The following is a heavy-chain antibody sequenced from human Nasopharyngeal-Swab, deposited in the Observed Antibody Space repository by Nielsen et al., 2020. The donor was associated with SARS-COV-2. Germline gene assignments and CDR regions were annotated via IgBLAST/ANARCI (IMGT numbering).Heavy chain of an antibody. J-gene: IGHJ4*02. CDR1: GYTFSNYA. CDR3: STWMTAHFDY. V-gene: IGHV3-23*01. CDR2: VDYDGVRT. Sequence: GVSLRLSCTGSGYTFSNYAISWVRQAPGQGLEWVSTVDYDGVRTHYADSVEGRFIISRDNSKNTVYLQIKSLGVEDAAVYYCSTWMTAHFDYWGQGTLVT. D-gene: IGHD5-18*01.